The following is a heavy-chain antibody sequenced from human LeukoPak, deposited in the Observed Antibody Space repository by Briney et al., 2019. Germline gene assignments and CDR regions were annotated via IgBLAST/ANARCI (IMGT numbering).Heavy chain of an antibody. CDR3: ARGLDGATYSYYYYYMDV. J-gene: IGHJ6*03. V-gene: IGHV7-4-1*02. CDR2: INTNTGNP. Sequence: ASVKVSCKASGYTFTSYAMNWVRQAPGQGLEWMGWINTNTGNPTYAQGFTGRFVFSLDTSVSTAYLQISSLKAEGTAVYYCARGLDGATYSYYYYYMDVWGKGTTVTVSS. CDR1: GYTFTSYA. D-gene: IGHD1-26*01.